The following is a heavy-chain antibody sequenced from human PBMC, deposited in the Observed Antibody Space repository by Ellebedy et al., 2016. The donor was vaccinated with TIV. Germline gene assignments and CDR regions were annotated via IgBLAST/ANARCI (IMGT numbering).Heavy chain of an antibody. CDR3: ASGMVQGVDGY. CDR1: GCSISSSNW. D-gene: IGHD3-10*01. Sequence: MPSETLSLTCAVSGCSISSSNWCSWVRPPPGKGLELTGEIYHSGSTNYNPSLKSRVTISVDKYKNQFSLKLSSVTAADTAVYYCASGMVQGVDGYWGQGTLVTVSS. J-gene: IGHJ4*02. CDR2: IYHSGST. V-gene: IGHV4-4*02.